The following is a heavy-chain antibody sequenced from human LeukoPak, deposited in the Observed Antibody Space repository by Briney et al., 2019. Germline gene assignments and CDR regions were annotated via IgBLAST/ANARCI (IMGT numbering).Heavy chain of an antibody. Sequence: ASVTVSCKASGYTFTGYYMHWVRPAPRQGLEWVGWNNPNSGGTKYAQKFQGRVSMARDTSISTAYMELSRLRSDDTAVYYCARVGSVSSVSFDYWGQGTLVTVSS. CDR1: GYTFTGYY. D-gene: IGHD1-26*01. CDR2: NNPNSGGT. J-gene: IGHJ4*02. V-gene: IGHV1-2*02. CDR3: ARVGSVSSVSFDY.